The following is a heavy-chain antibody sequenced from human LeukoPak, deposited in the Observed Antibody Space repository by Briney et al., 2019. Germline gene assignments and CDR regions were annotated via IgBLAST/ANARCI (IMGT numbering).Heavy chain of an antibody. CDR1: GGTLSSYA. J-gene: IGHJ3*02. V-gene: IGHV1-69*05. Sequence: SVKVSCKASGGTLSSYAISWVRQAPGQGLEWMGGIIPIFGTANYAQKFQGRVTITTDESTSTAYMELSSLRSDDTAVYYCASRASIFGVPQAFDIWGQGTMVTVSS. D-gene: IGHD3-3*01. CDR2: IIPIFGTA. CDR3: ASRASIFGVPQAFDI.